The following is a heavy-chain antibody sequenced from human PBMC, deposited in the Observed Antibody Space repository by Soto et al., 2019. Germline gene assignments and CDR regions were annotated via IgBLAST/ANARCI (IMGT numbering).Heavy chain of an antibody. CDR2: ISDRGDRI. Sequence: GGSLRLSCTASGFTFSSHAMSWVRQPPGKWLEWVSAISDRGDRIYYTDSVKGRFTISRDNANNTLVLHMNSLTDEDTAVYYCAKNPGYYYDSTGYHFDYWGQGT. V-gene: IGHV3-23*01. D-gene: IGHD3-22*01. CDR1: GFTFSSHA. CDR3: AKNPGYYYDSTGYHFDY. J-gene: IGHJ4*02.